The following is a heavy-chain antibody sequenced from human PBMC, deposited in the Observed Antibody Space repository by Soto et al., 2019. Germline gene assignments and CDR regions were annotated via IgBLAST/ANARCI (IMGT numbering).Heavy chain of an antibody. V-gene: IGHV2-5*02. CDR3: ALMNDGDYTF. J-gene: IGHJ4*02. Sequence: QITFKESGPTLVKPKQTLALTCTFSGFSVTSDGVGVGWIRQPPGKALEWLAVIFWDDDKRYSPSLESRLSIARDNSKDQVCLTMTNMESVDTATYYCALMNDGDYTFWGQGTRVTVSS. CDR2: IFWDDDK. CDR1: GFSVTSDGVG. D-gene: IGHD4-17*01.